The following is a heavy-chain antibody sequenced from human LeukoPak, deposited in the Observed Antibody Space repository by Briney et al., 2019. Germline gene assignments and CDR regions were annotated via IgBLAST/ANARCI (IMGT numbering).Heavy chain of an antibody. CDR3: ARGMGGYSYVWAFDY. CDR2: IYYSGST. J-gene: IGHJ4*02. Sequence: PSETLSLTCTVSGGSTSSYHWSWIRQPPGKGLEWIGYIYYSGSTNYNPSLKSRVAISVDTSKNQFSLKLSSVTAADTAVYYCARGMGGYSYVWAFDYWGQGTLVTVSS. D-gene: IGHD5-18*01. V-gene: IGHV4-59*01. CDR1: GGSTSSYH.